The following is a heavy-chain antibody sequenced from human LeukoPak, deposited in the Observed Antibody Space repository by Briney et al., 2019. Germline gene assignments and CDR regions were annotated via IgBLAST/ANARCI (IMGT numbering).Heavy chain of an antibody. CDR3: ARVTIFGVVITGYFDY. CDR1: GFTFSTYS. J-gene: IGHJ4*02. Sequence: PGGSLRLSCAASGFTFSTYSMNWVRQAPGKGLEWVANIKQDGSEKYYVDSVKGRFTISRDNAKNSLYLQMNSLRAEDTAVYYCARVTIFGVVITGYFDYWGQGTLVTVSS. CDR2: IKQDGSEK. D-gene: IGHD3-3*01. V-gene: IGHV3-7*01.